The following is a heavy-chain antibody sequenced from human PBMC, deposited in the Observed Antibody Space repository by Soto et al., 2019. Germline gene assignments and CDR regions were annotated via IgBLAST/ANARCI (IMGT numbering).Heavy chain of an antibody. V-gene: IGHV3-30-3*01. D-gene: IGHD3-3*01. CDR2: ISYDGSNK. CDR3: AGGRELRFLHGYYFDY. CDR1: GFTFSSYA. Sequence: QVQLVESGGGVVQPGRSLRLSCAASGFTFSSYAMHWVRQAPGKGLEWVAVISYDGSNKYYADSVKGRFTISRDNSKNTLYLQMNSLRAEDTAVYYCAGGRELRFLHGYYFDYWGQGTLVTVSS. J-gene: IGHJ4*02.